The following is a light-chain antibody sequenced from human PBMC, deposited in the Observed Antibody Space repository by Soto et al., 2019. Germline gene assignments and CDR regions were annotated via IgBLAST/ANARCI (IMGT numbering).Light chain of an antibody. CDR2: EVS. CDR1: SSDVGSYDY. Sequence: QSVLTQPASVSGSPGQSITISCTGTSSDVGSYDYVSWYQQHPGKAPKVMIYEVSNRPLGVPDRFSGSKSGNTASLTISGLQAADEADYYCSLYTSENTYVFGTGTKVTVL. CDR3: SLYTSENTYV. J-gene: IGLJ1*01. V-gene: IGLV2-14*01.